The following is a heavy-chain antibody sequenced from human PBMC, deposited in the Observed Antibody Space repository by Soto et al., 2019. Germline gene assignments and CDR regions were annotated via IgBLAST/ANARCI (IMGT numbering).Heavy chain of an antibody. CDR3: ARGAGFSYASTWFDI. CDR2: IYYTGST. J-gene: IGHJ5*02. CDR1: GASISSGTYY. Sequence: QVHLQESRPGLVKASETLSLTCTVFGASISSGTYYWTWIRQAPGKGLEWVGHIYYTGSTNYNPALNDRVTISVDTSQNHFSLQLTSVAAADTAVYYCARGAGFSYASTWFDIWGQGTLVTVSS. V-gene: IGHV4-61*03. D-gene: IGHD5-18*01.